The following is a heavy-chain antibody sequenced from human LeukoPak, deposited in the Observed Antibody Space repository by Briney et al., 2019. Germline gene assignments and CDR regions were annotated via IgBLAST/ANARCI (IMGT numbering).Heavy chain of an antibody. CDR1: GFTFSSDG. CDR2: ISGSGGST. J-gene: IGHJ4*02. D-gene: IGHD1-14*01. V-gene: IGHV3-23*01. Sequence: GGSLRLSCAASGFTFSSDGMSWVRQAPGKGVEWVSDISGSGGSTYYADSVKGGVTISRENSKNSMYVQMNSLRAEDTAVYYCAKDQGLYNDWGQGTLVTVSS. CDR3: AKDQGLYND.